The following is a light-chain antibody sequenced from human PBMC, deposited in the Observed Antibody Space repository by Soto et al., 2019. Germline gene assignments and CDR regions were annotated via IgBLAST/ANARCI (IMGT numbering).Light chain of an antibody. Sequence: EIVLTQSPGTLSLSPGDRATLSCRASQTVTGNSLAWYHQKPGQAPRLLIHSASSRATGIPDRFSASGSGTDFTLTISRLEPEDFAVYYCQQDSASPRTFGQGTRVEIK. J-gene: IGKJ1*01. CDR1: QTVTGNS. CDR3: QQDSASPRT. V-gene: IGKV3-20*01. CDR2: SAS.